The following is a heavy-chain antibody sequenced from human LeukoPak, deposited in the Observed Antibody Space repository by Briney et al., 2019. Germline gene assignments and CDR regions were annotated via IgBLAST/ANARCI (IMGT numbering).Heavy chain of an antibody. V-gene: IGHV3-9*01. CDR1: GFTFSSYA. CDR2: ISWNSGSI. D-gene: IGHD3-22*01. Sequence: PGGSLRLSCAASGFTFSSYAMSWVRQAPGKGLEWVSGISWNSGSIGYADSVKGRFTISRDNAKNSLYLQMNSLRAEDTALYYCAKDMAGDSSGYRQYYYYGMDVWGQGTTVTVSS. CDR3: AKDMAGDSSGYRQYYYYGMDV. J-gene: IGHJ6*02.